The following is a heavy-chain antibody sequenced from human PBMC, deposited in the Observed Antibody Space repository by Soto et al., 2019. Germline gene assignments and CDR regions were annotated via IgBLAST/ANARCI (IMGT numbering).Heavy chain of an antibody. CDR3: AKEKSRYDRSGYYRPDY. D-gene: IGHD3-22*01. CDR2: IIPMLGTP. Sequence: QVQLVQSGAEVKKPGSSVKVSCKSSGDTFSSYAISWVRQAPGQGLAWMGGIIPMLGTPSYAQKFQDRVTITADKFTSTAYMELSGLRSEDTAVYYCAKEKSRYDRSGYYRPDYWGQGTLVTVSS. J-gene: IGHJ4*02. CDR1: GDTFSSYA. V-gene: IGHV1-69*06.